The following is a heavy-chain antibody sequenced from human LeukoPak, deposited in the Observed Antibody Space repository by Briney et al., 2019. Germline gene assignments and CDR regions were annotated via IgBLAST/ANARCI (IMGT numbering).Heavy chain of an antibody. CDR3: ARDRGSSWFHAFDI. J-gene: IGHJ3*02. V-gene: IGHV4-34*01. CDR2: INHRGST. Sequence: SETLSLTCSVYGGSLSPYYWNWIRQPPGKGLEWIGEINHRGSTTYNPSLKSRVTISVDTSKNQFSLKLSSVTAADTAVYYCARDRGSSWFHAFDIWGQGTMVTVSS. D-gene: IGHD6-13*01. CDR1: GGSLSPYY.